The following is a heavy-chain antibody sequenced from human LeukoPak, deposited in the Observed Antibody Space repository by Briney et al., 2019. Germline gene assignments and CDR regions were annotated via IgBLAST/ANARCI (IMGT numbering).Heavy chain of an antibody. CDR2: IYHSGST. V-gene: IGHV4-4*02. Sequence: PGGSLRLSCAASGFTFSSYWMSWVRQPPGKGLEWIGEIYHSGSTNYNPSLKSRVTISVDKSKNQFSLKLSSVTAADTAVYYCARCSGYDLSFDYWGQGTLVTVSS. J-gene: IGHJ4*02. CDR1: GFTFSSYW. CDR3: ARCSGYDLSFDY. D-gene: IGHD5-12*01.